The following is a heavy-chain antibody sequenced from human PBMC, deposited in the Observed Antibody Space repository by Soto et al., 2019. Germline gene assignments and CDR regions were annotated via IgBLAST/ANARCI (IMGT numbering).Heavy chain of an antibody. V-gene: IGHV4-61*01. Sequence: PSETLSLTCTVSGGSVSSGSYYWSWIRQPPGKGLEWIGYIYYSGSTNYNPSLKSRVTISVDTSKNQFSLKLSSVTAADTAVYYCARVEEGVGATYGYYFDYWGQGTLVTVSS. D-gene: IGHD1-26*01. CDR1: GGSVSSGSYY. CDR2: IYYSGST. J-gene: IGHJ4*02. CDR3: ARVEEGVGATYGYYFDY.